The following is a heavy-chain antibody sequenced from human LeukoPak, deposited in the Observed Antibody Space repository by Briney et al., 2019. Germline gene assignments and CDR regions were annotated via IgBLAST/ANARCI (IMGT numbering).Heavy chain of an antibody. CDR2: IIPILGVA. Sequence: GSSVNVSCKASGGTLSSYAITWVRQAPGQGLEWMGRIIPILGVANYAQKFQGRVTITADKSTRTVYMALSSLRSDDTALYYCARVQRDPNWFDPWGQGTLVTVSS. CDR3: ARVQRDPNWFDP. J-gene: IGHJ5*02. CDR1: GGTLSSYA. V-gene: IGHV1-69*04.